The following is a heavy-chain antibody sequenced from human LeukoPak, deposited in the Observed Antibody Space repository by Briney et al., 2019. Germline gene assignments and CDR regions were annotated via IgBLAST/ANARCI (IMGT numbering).Heavy chain of an antibody. J-gene: IGHJ4*02. V-gene: IGHV3-23*01. CDR1: GFTFSNYA. Sequence: GGSLRLSCVASGFTFSNYAMSRVRQAPGERLEWVSAVTGRGGSTYYADSVKGRFTISRDNSRNTLFLQMNSLRAEDTAIYYCAKWGDFDILTGYYVSDFWGQGTLVTVSS. CDR3: AKWGDFDILTGYYVSDF. D-gene: IGHD3-9*01. CDR2: VTGRGGST.